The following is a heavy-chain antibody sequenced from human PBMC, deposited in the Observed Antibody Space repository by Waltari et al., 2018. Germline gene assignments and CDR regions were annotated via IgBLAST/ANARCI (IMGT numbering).Heavy chain of an antibody. Sequence: EVQLVESGGGLVQPGRSLRLSCAASGFTFDDYTMHWVRQGPEKGLEWVSSITWESSKIKYADSVRGRLTISRDNAKQSVDLHMNSLRPEDTAVYYCVKDSKEDAF. CDR2: ITWESSKI. J-gene: IGHJ3*01. CDR3: VKDSKEDAF. CDR1: GFTFDDYT. V-gene: IGHV3-9*01.